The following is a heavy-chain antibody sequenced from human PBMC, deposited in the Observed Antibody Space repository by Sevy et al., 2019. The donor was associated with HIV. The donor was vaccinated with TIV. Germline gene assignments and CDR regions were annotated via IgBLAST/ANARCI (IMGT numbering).Heavy chain of an antibody. Sequence: ASVKVSCEASGCTFTSYGIIWVRQAPGQGLEWMGWISAYNGNTNYAQRLQGRATMTTDTSTSTAYMELTSLRSDDTAVYYCARGPRKYYDSSGYYYPPSYWGQGTLVTVSS. CDR3: ARGPRKYYDSSGYYYPPSY. V-gene: IGHV1-18*01. CDR1: GCTFTSYG. J-gene: IGHJ4*02. CDR2: ISAYNGNT. D-gene: IGHD3-22*01.